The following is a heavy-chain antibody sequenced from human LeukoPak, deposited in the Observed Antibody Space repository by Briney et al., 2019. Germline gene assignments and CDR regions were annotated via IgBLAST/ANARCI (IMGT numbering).Heavy chain of an antibody. CDR3: AREDSSGYLGY. J-gene: IGHJ4*02. CDR1: GASITSYY. CDR2: IYYSGST. Sequence: SETLSLTCTVSGASITSYYWSWFRQPPGKGLEWIGYIYYSGSTNYNPSLKSRVTISVDTSKNQFSLKLTSLTAADTAVYYCAREDSSGYLGYWGQGTLVTVSS. V-gene: IGHV4-59*01. D-gene: IGHD3-22*01.